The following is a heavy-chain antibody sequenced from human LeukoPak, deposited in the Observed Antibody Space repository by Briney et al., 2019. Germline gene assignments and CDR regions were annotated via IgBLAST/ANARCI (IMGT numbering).Heavy chain of an antibody. Sequence: GGSLRLSCAASGFTFSSYAMTWVRQAPGKGLEWVSGISGSGGSIYYADSEKGRFTISRDNSKNTLYLQMNSLRAEDTALYYCAKLRGPTSGAPDYWGQGTLVTVSS. V-gene: IGHV3-23*01. CDR3: AKLRGPTSGAPDY. CDR1: GFTFSSYA. J-gene: IGHJ4*02. D-gene: IGHD1-1*01. CDR2: ISGSGGSI.